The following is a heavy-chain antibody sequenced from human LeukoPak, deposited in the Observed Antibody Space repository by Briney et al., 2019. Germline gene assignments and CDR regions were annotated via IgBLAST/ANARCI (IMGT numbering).Heavy chain of an antibody. CDR3: AKDRHAPGRYCSSTSCFPFDS. CDR1: GFTVSSNY. J-gene: IGHJ5*01. V-gene: IGHV3-23*01. CDR2: ISGSGGST. Sequence: GGSLRLSCAASGFTVSSNYMSWVRQAPGKGLEWVSGISGSGGSTYYADSVKGRFTISRDNTKNTLYPQMNSLRAEDTAVYYCAKDRHAPGRYCSSTSCFPFDSWGQGTLVTVSS. D-gene: IGHD2-2*01.